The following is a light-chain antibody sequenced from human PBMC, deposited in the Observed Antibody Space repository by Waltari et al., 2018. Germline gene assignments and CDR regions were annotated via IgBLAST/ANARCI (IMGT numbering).Light chain of an antibody. V-gene: IGKV4-1*01. CDR1: QSVLYSSNNKNY. CDR2: WAS. CDR3: QQYYSTPLT. J-gene: IGKJ4*01. Sequence: DIVMTQSPDSLAVSLGERATINCNSSQSVLYSSNNKNYLAWSQQKPGQPPKLLIYWASTRESGVPDRFSGSGSGTDFTLTISSLQAEDVAVYYCQQYYSTPLTFGGGTKVEIK.